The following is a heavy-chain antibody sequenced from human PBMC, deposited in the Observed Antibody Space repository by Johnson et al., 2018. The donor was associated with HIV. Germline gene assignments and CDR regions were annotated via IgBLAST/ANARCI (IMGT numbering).Heavy chain of an antibody. CDR2: VSYDGPDK. J-gene: IGHJ3*02. V-gene: IGHV3-30*03. CDR1: GFTFSSYG. CDR3: ARVGVSGYDLAAFDI. D-gene: IGHD5-12*01. Sequence: QMQLVESGGGVVQPGRSLRLSCAASGFTFSSYGMHWVRQAPGKGLEWVAVVSYDGPDKYYADSVKGRFSISRDNSRNTLYLQMSSLRPEDTAVYFCARVGVSGYDLAAFDIWAKGQWSPSLQ.